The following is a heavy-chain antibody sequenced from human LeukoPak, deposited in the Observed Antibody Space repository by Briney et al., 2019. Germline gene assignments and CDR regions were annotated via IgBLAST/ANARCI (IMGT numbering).Heavy chain of an antibody. CDR1: GFTVSSNY. Sequence: GGSLRLSCAASGFTVSSNYMSWVRQPPGKGLEWVSVIYSGGSTYYADSVKGRFTISRDNSKNTLYLQMNSLRAEDTAVYYCARDSGVGALDYWGQGTLVTVSS. J-gene: IGHJ4*02. CDR2: IYSGGST. D-gene: IGHD1-26*01. CDR3: ARDSGVGALDY. V-gene: IGHV3-66*02.